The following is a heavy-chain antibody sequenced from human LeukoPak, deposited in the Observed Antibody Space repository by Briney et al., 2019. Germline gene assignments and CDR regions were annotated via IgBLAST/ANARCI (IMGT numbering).Heavy chain of an antibody. V-gene: IGHV1-46*01. CDR3: ARGFNADPHVFDI. J-gene: IGHJ3*02. Sequence: ASVKVSCKASGYPFTLYYIHWVRQALGQGLEWMGIINTDGGSTDFTHNFQGRLTMTRDTSTTTVYMELSSLRSGDTAVYYCARGFNADPHVFDIWGQGTMVTVSS. CDR1: GYPFTLYY. CDR2: INTDGGST. D-gene: IGHD2-2*01.